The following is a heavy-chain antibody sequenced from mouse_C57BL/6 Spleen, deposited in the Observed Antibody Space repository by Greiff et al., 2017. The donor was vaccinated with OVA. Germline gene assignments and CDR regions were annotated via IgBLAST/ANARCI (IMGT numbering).Heavy chain of an antibody. D-gene: IGHD1-1*01. CDR1: GFTFSDYG. Sequence: EVMLVESGGGLVKPGGSLKLSCAASGFTFSDYGMHWVRQAPEKGLEWVAYISSGSSTIYYADTVKGRFTISRDNAKNTLFLQMTSLRSEDTAMYYCARDHYGYWYFDVWGTGTTVTVSS. J-gene: IGHJ1*03. V-gene: IGHV5-17*01. CDR2: ISSGSSTI. CDR3: ARDHYGYWYFDV.